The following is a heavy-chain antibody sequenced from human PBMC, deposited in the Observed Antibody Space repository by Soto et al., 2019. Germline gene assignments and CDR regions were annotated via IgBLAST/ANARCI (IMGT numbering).Heavy chain of an antibody. CDR1: GFTVNSNY. V-gene: IGHV3-66*01. J-gene: IGHJ1*01. CDR3: ATLTKYDILTGFYPC. D-gene: IGHD3-9*01. Sequence: PGGSLRLSCAASGFTVNSNYMSWVRQAPGKGLEWVSVIYSDGSTYYADSVKGRFIISRDNSNNTLYFQMNSLRAEDTAVYYCATLTKYDILTGFYPCWGQGTLVPVSS. CDR2: IYSDGST.